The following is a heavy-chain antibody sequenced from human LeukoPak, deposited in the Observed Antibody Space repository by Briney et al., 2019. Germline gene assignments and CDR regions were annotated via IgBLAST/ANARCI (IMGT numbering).Heavy chain of an antibody. CDR1: GGSISSSSYY. J-gene: IGHJ3*02. D-gene: IGHD5-18*01. V-gene: IGHV4-39*01. Sequence: SETLSLTCTVSGGSISSSSYYWGWIRQPPGKGLEWIGSIYYSGSTYYNPSLKSRVTISVDTSKNQFSLKLSSVTAADTAVYYCARLQAAMVTFSAFDIWGQGTMVTVSS. CDR3: ARLQAAMVTFSAFDI. CDR2: IYYSGST.